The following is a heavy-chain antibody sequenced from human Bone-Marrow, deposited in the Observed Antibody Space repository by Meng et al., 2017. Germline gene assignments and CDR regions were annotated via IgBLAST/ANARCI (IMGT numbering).Heavy chain of an antibody. CDR2: FDPEDGET. D-gene: IGHD6-13*01. CDR1: GYTLTEFS. J-gene: IGHJ4*02. Sequence: QVGPSGAEVKNPGASVKVSCKVSGYTLTEFSMHWARQAPGKGLEWMGGFDPEDGETIYAQKFQGRVTMTEDTSTDTAYMELSSLRSEDTAVYYCATDSRYSSSWYKWLVRLGLNYWGQGTLVTVSS. CDR3: ATDSRYSSSWYKWLVRLGLNY. V-gene: IGHV1-24*01.